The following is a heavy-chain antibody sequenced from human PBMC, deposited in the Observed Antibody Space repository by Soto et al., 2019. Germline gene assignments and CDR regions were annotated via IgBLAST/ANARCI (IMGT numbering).Heavy chain of an antibody. CDR1: GGSIGSGGYS. CDR3: ARGLAESLRYFDWLSLLFDY. D-gene: IGHD3-9*01. Sequence: SETLSLTCAVSGGSIGSGGYSWSWIRQPPGKGLEWIGYIYHSGSTYYNPSLKSRVTISVDTSKNQFSLKLSSVTAADTAVYYCARGLAESLRYFDWLSLLFDYWGQGTLVTVSS. CDR2: IYHSGST. V-gene: IGHV4-30-2*01. J-gene: IGHJ4*02.